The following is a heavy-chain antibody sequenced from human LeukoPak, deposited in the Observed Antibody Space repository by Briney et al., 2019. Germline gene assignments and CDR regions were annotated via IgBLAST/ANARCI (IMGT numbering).Heavy chain of an antibody. CDR2: INPNSGGT. Sequence: ASVKVSCKASGYTFTGYYMYWVRQAPGQGLEWMGWINPNSGGTNYAQKFRGRVTFTRDTSANTVYMDLSDLRSEDTAVYYCARGGKQWRGGNYFDSWGQGTLVAVSS. CDR1: GYTFTGYY. V-gene: IGHV1-2*02. D-gene: IGHD6-19*01. CDR3: ARGGKQWRGGNYFDS. J-gene: IGHJ4*02.